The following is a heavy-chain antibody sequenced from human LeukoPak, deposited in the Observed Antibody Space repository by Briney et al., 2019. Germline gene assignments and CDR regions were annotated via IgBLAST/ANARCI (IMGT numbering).Heavy chain of an antibody. CDR2: IYTSGST. CDR1: GGSISSGSYY. Sequence: SETLSLTCTVSGGSISSGSYYWSWIRQPAGKGLEWIGRIYTSGSTNYNPSLKSRVTISVDTSKNQFSLKLSSVTAADTAVYYCARLGIVATRGFDYWGQGTLVTVSS. D-gene: IGHD5-12*01. V-gene: IGHV4-61*02. J-gene: IGHJ4*02. CDR3: ARLGIVATRGFDY.